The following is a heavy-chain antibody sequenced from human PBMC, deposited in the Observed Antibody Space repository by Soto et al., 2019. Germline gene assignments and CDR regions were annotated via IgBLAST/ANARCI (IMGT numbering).Heavy chain of an antibody. Sequence: KPSETLSLTCAVYGGSFSGYYWSWFRQPPGKGLEWIGEINHSGSTNYNPSLKSRVTISVDTSKNQFSLKLSSVTAADTAVYYCARGPTTTPFYGMDVWGQGTTVT. CDR2: INHSGST. V-gene: IGHV4-34*01. CDR1: GGSFSGYY. D-gene: IGHD4-17*01. CDR3: ARGPTTTPFYGMDV. J-gene: IGHJ6*02.